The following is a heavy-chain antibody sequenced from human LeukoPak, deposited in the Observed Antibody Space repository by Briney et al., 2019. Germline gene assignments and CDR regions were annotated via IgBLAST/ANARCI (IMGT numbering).Heavy chain of an antibody. J-gene: IGHJ4*02. CDR2: ISGSGGST. Sequence: GGSLRLSCAASGFTFSSYAMSWVRQAPGKGLEWVSAISGSGGSTYYADSVKGRFTISRDNSKNTLYLQMNSLRAEDTAVYYCAKKRYDSSGYYYVNYFDYWGQGTLVTVSS. CDR3: AKKRYDSSGYYYVNYFDY. D-gene: IGHD3-22*01. CDR1: GFTFSSYA. V-gene: IGHV3-23*01.